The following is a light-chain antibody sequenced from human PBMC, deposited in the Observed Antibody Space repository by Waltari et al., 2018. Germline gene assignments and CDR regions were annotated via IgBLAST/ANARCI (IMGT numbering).Light chain of an antibody. V-gene: IGLV2-14*01. Sequence: QSALTQPASVAGSPEQSITTSCTGTSSDIGGHNYVSWYQQHPGKAPKLVIFEVTTRPSGVSNRFSGSKSGNTASLTISGLQAEDEADYYCTSYTTSVTWVFGGGTKVTVL. CDR3: TSYTTSVTWV. J-gene: IGLJ3*02. CDR2: EVT. CDR1: SSDIGGHNY.